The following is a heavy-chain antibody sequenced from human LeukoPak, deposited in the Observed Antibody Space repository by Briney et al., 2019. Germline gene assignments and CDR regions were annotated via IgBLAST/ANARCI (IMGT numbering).Heavy chain of an antibody. CDR3: AKLLGEDIVVVPAAMANYYYCMDV. D-gene: IGHD2-2*01. Sequence: PGGSLRLSXAASGFTFSSYGMHWVCQAPGKGLEWVAFIRYDGSNKYYADSVKGRFTISRDNSKNTLYLQMNSLRAEDTAVYYCAKLLGEDIVVVPAAMANYYYCMDVWGKGTTVTVSS. CDR2: IRYDGSNK. V-gene: IGHV3-30*02. J-gene: IGHJ6*03. CDR1: GFTFSSYG.